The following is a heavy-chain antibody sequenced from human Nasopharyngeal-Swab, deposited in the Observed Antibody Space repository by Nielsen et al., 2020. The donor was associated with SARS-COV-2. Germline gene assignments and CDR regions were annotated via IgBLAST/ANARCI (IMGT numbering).Heavy chain of an antibody. J-gene: IGHJ6*02. Sequence: GEYLKIYCAASGFTFSSYSMNWVRQAPGKGLEWVSSISSSSSYIYYADSVKGRFTISRDNAKNPLYLQMNSRRAEDTAVYSCAREPYSSTFHHILSYYYYYGMDVWGQGTTVTVSS. V-gene: IGHV3-21*04. CDR1: GFTFSSYS. CDR2: ISSSSSYI. D-gene: IGHD6-13*01. CDR3: AREPYSSTFHHILSYYYYYGMDV.